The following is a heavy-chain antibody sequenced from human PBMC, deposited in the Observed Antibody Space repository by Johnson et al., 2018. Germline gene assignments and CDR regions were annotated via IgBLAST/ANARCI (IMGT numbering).Heavy chain of an antibody. V-gene: IGHV3-30*18. CDR3: AKEGSSSSFYNDDYMDG. J-gene: IGHJ6*03. CDR1: GFRFSDYG. D-gene: IGHD6-6*01. CDR2: ISFDGRNK. Sequence: QVQLVESGGGVVQPGRSLRLSCAASGFRFSDYGIHWVRQSPGKGLEWVAVISFDGRNKYYTDSVQGRFTISRADSKNTLFLHRNSRRAEDTAVYYCAKEGSSSSFYNDDYMDGWGKGTTVTVSS.